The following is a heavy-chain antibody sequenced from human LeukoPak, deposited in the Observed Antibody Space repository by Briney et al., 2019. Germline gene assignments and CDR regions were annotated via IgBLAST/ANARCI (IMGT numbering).Heavy chain of an antibody. V-gene: IGHV1-18*04. Sequence: GESLKISCKTSGYNFTTFWIGWVRQAPGQGLEWMGWISGYNGNTNYAQKLQGRVTMTTDTSTSTAYMELRSLRSDDTAVYYCARGVAVAGYYYYYMDVWGKGTTVTISS. CDR2: ISGYNGNT. J-gene: IGHJ6*03. CDR1: GYNFTTFW. D-gene: IGHD6-19*01. CDR3: ARGVAVAGYYYYYMDV.